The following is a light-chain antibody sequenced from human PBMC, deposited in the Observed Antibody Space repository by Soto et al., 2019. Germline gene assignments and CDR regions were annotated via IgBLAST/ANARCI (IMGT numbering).Light chain of an antibody. CDR3: NSYTTSSSLYV. Sequence: QSVLTQPASVSGSPGQSITIPCTGTSSDIGGYDHVSWYQQHPGKAPKLMVYDVSNRPSGVSDRFSSSKSANTASLTISGLQAEDEADYYCNSYTTSSSLYVFGTGTKLTVL. J-gene: IGLJ1*01. CDR2: DVS. CDR1: SSDIGGYDH. V-gene: IGLV2-14*01.